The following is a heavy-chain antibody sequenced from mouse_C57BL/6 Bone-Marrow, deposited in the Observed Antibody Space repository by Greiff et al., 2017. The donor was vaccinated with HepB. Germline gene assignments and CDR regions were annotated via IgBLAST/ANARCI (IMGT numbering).Heavy chain of an antibody. Sequence: QVQLKQSGPELVKPGASVKISCKASGYSFTSYYIHWVKQRPGQGLEWIGWIYPGGGNTKYNEKFKGKATLTADTSSSTAYMQLSSLTSEDSAVYYCARLEYYGSSPYAMDYWGQGTSVTVSS. V-gene: IGHV1-66*01. CDR3: ARLEYYGSSPYAMDY. CDR2: IYPGGGNT. D-gene: IGHD1-1*01. CDR1: GYSFTSYY. J-gene: IGHJ4*01.